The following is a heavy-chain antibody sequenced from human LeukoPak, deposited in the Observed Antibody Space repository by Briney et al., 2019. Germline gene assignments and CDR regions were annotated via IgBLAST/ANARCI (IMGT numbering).Heavy chain of an antibody. Sequence: PGGSLRLSCAASGFTFSSYAMHWVRQAPGKGLEWVAVIPYDGSNKYYADSVKGRFTISRDNSKNTLYLQMNSLRAEDTAVYYCARERWLHLAFDIWGQGTMVTVSS. V-gene: IGHV3-30-3*01. CDR3: ARERWLHLAFDI. J-gene: IGHJ3*02. D-gene: IGHD5-24*01. CDR2: IPYDGSNK. CDR1: GFTFSSYA.